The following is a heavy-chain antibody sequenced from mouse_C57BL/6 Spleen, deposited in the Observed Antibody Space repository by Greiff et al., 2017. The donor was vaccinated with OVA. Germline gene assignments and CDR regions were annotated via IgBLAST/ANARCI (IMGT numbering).Heavy chain of an antibody. J-gene: IGHJ2*01. V-gene: IGHV7-3*01. Sequence: EVQVVESGGGLVQPGGSLSLSCAASGFTFTDYYMSWVRQPPGKALEWLGFIRNKANGYTTEYSASVKGRFTISRDNSQSILYLQMNALRAEDSATYYCARLTTVDPYFDYWGQGTTLTVSS. D-gene: IGHD1-1*01. CDR1: GFTFTDYY. CDR3: ARLTTVDPYFDY. CDR2: IRNKANGYTT.